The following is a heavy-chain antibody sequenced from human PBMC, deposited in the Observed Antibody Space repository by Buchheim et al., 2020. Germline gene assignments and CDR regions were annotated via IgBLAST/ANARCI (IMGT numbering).Heavy chain of an antibody. CDR3: ASNSPVAGTNYYYYYMDV. CDR2: IIPIFGTA. J-gene: IGHJ6*03. V-gene: IGHV1-69*06. D-gene: IGHD6-19*01. CDR1: GGTFSSYA. Sequence: QVQLVQSGAEVKKPGSSVKVSCKASGGTFSSYAISWVRQAPGQGLEWMGGIIPIFGTANYAQKFQGRVPITADKSTITAYMELSSLRSEDTAVYYCASNSPVAGTNYYYYYMDVWGKGTT.